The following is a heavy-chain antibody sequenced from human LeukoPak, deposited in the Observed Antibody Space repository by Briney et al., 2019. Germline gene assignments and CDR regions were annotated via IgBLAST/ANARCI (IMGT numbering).Heavy chain of an antibody. Sequence: PSETLSLTCTVSGGSISSGDYYWSWIRQPPGKGLEWIGYIYYSGSTYYNPSLKSRVTISVDTSNNQFSLKLSSVTAADTAVYYCARGAVWFDWLGGYHMDVWGKGTTVTVSS. D-gene: IGHD3-9*01. CDR1: GGSISSGDYY. CDR2: IYYSGST. CDR3: ARGAVWFDWLGGYHMDV. V-gene: IGHV4-30-4*02. J-gene: IGHJ6*03.